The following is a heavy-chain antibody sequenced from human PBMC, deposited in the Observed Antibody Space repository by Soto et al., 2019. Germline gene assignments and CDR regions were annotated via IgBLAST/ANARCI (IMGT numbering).Heavy chain of an antibody. CDR1: GGSISSGGYY. Sequence: QVQLQESGPGLVKPSQTLSLTCTVSGGSISSGGYYWSWIRQHPGKGLEWIGYIYYSGSTYYNPSLKSRXXIXVXXSKNQFSLKLSSVTAADTAVYYCARDLGVLNAFDIWGQGTMVTVSS. D-gene: IGHD2-8*02. V-gene: IGHV4-31*03. CDR3: ARDLGVLNAFDI. J-gene: IGHJ3*02. CDR2: IYYSGST.